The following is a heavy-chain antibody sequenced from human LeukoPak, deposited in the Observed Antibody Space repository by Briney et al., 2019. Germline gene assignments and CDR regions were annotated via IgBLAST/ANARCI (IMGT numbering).Heavy chain of an antibody. CDR1: GFTTSSTYA. J-gene: IGHJ4*02. Sequence: GGSLRLSWAASGFTTSSTYAMHWVRQAPGKGLEWVAVIWYDGSNKYYADSVKGRFTISRDNSKNTVYLQMNSLTAEDTAVYYCAREGGDYLIDYWGQGTLVTVSS. CDR3: AREGGDYLIDY. CDR2: IWYDGSNK. D-gene: IGHD4-17*01. V-gene: IGHV3-33*01.